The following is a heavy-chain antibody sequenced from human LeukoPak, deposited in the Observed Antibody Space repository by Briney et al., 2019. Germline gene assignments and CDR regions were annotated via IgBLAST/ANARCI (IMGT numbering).Heavy chain of an antibody. CDR1: GGSISSYY. CDR3: ARGPLGYDILTGYYGAYYFDY. D-gene: IGHD3-9*01. J-gene: IGHJ4*02. CDR2: MYYTGST. V-gene: IGHV4-59*12. Sequence: PSETLSLTCSVSGGSISSYYWSWIRQPPGKGLEWIGYMYYTGSTHYNPSLESRVTISADTSKNQFSLKLSSVTAADTAVYYCARGPLGYDILTGYYGAYYFDYWGQGTLVTVSS.